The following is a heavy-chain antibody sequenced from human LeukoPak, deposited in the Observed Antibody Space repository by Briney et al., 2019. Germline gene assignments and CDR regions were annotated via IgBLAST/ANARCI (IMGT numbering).Heavy chain of an antibody. V-gene: IGHV4-39*01. CDR1: GDSVSNDFYY. CDR3: ARHNAPRRVGFDF. Sequence: PSETLSLTCTVFGDSVSNDFYYWGWIRQPPGKGLEWVACLSHRGNTWYNPSLESRVTISVDTSKNRFSLNFNSVTAADTALYWCARHNAPRRVGFDFWGQGILVTVSS. D-gene: IGHD3-10*01. J-gene: IGHJ4*02. CDR2: LSHRGNT.